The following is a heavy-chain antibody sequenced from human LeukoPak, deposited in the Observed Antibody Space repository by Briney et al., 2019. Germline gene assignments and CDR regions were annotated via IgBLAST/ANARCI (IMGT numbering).Heavy chain of an antibody. Sequence: SETLSLTCAVSGGSISSGGYSWRWIRQPPGRGLEWIGYIYYSGSTYYNPSLKSRVTISVDTSKNQFSLKLSSVTAADTAVYYCARARYYDILTGYSTYYFDYWGQGTLVTVSS. V-gene: IGHV4-30-4*07. CDR2: IYYSGST. D-gene: IGHD3-9*01. CDR3: ARARYYDILTGYSTYYFDY. J-gene: IGHJ4*02. CDR1: GGSISSGGYS.